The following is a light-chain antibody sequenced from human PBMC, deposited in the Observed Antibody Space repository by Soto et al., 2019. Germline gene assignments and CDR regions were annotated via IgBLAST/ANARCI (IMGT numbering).Light chain of an antibody. J-gene: IGKJ1*01. CDR2: DAS. CDR3: QQHGSSPWT. CDR1: QSVSSY. Sequence: EIVMTQSPGTLSLSPGERATLSCRASQSVSSYLAWYQQKPGQAPRLLISDASDRATGIPDRFSGSGSGTDFTLTISRLEPEDFAVYFCQQHGSSPWTFGQGTKVDIK. V-gene: IGKV3-20*01.